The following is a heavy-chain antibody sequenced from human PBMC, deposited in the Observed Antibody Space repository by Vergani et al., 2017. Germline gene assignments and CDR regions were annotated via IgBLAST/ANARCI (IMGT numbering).Heavy chain of an antibody. D-gene: IGHD3-3*01. CDR2: VYISRPT. CDR3: ARSFFNYWSGYQGCYFDY. Sequence: QVQLQESGPGLVKPSQTLSPTCNVPGVSISNSSYYWSWIRQPAGKGLEWLGRVYISRPTNYNPSLKNRVIMSVDTSKNQFSLKLNSVSAADTAVYYCARSFFNYWSGYQGCYFDYWGQGILVTVSS. J-gene: IGHJ4*01. V-gene: IGHV4-61*02. CDR1: GVSISNSSYY.